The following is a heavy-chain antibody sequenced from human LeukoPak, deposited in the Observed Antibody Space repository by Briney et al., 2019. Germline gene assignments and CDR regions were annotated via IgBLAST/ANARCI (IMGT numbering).Heavy chain of an antibody. CDR2: IRDSGAT. CDR1: GFSVSNYY. CDR3: ARDRAVTQVWVEFDS. V-gene: IGHV3-66*03. D-gene: IGHD3-16*01. Sequence: GSLRLSCAGSGFSVSNYYMNWVRQAPGKGLEWVSLIRDSGATFYSDSVKGRFTISRDNSKNTIYLQMNRLRVEDTAVYFCARDRAVTQVWVEFDSWGQGTQVTVSS. J-gene: IGHJ5*01.